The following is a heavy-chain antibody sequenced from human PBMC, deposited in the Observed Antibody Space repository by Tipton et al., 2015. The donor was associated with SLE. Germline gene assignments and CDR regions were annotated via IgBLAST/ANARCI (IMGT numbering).Heavy chain of an antibody. J-gene: IGHJ5*02. CDR1: GWSFSGFY. V-gene: IGHV4-59*08. D-gene: IGHD5-12*01. Sequence: TLSLTCAVYGWSFSGFYWSWIRQPPGKGLEWIGYIYYSGSTNYNPSLKSRVTISVDTSKNQFSLKLSSVTAADTAVYYCARASGYLDPWGQGTLVTVSS. CDR2: IYYSGST. CDR3: ARASGYLDP.